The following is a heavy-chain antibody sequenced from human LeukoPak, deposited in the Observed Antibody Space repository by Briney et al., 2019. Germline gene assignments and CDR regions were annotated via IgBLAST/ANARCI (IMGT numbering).Heavy chain of an antibody. Sequence: ASVKVSCKVSGYTLTELSMHWVRQAPGKGLEWMGGFDPEDGETIYAQKFQGRVTMTEDTSTDTAYLELSSLRAEDTAVYYCATGRQKLRYLGGGVDYWGQGTLVTVSS. CDR3: ATGRQKLRYLGGGVDY. V-gene: IGHV1-24*01. J-gene: IGHJ4*02. CDR1: GYTLTELS. D-gene: IGHD3-9*01. CDR2: FDPEDGET.